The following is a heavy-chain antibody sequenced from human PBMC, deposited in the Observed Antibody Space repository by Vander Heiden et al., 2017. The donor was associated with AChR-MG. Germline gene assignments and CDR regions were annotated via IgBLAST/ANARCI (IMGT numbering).Heavy chain of an antibody. CDR1: GFTFSSDG. D-gene: IGHD3-3*01. CDR2: ISYDGSNK. V-gene: IGHV3-30*18. CDR3: AKDRSMYDFWSGLDY. Sequence: QVQLVESGGGVVQPGRSLRPSCSASGFTFSSDGMHWVRQAPGKGLEWVAVISYDGSNKYYADSVKGRFTISRDNSKNTLYLQMNSLRAEDTAVYYCAKDRSMYDFWSGLDYWGQGTLVTVSS. J-gene: IGHJ4*02.